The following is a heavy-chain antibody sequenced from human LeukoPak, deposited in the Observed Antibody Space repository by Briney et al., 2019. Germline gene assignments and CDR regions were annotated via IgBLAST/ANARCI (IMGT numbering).Heavy chain of an antibody. J-gene: IGHJ4*02. Sequence: GGSLRLSCAASGFTVSGNYMNWVRQAPGKGLEWVSYISSSSSPIYYADSVKGRFTISRDNAKNSLYLQMNSLRAEDTAVYYCARTKWDVYFGELKLLDYWGQGTLVTVSS. CDR3: ARTKWDVYFGELKLLDY. V-gene: IGHV3-48*04. CDR2: ISSSSSPI. D-gene: IGHD3-10*01. CDR1: GFTVSGNY.